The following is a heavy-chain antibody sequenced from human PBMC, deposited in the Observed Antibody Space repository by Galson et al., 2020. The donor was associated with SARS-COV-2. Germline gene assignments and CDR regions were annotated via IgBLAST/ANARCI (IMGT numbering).Heavy chain of an antibody. Sequence: GGSLRLSCVASGFTFSSYWMTWLRQAPGKGLEWVANIRQDGNEKTYVDSVQGRFSISRDNAKNSLYLQMNSLRPEDTAVYYCATLDTSTWYSPFLDDWGQGTLVTVSS. CDR1: GFTFSSYW. CDR3: ATLDTSTWYSPFLDD. CDR2: IRQDGNEK. J-gene: IGHJ4*02. V-gene: IGHV3-7*01. D-gene: IGHD6-13*01.